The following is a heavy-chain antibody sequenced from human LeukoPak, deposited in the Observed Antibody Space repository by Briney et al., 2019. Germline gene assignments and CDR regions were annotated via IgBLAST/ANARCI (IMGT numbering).Heavy chain of an antibody. CDR3: ARASHDYGDYSHFDY. J-gene: IGHJ4*02. Sequence: SETLSLTCIVSGGSISSSNWWSWVRQPPGKGLEWIGEIYRSGSANYNPSLKSRVTISVDKSKNLFSLRLSSVTAADTAVYYCARASHDYGDYSHFDYWGQGTLVTVSS. CDR1: GGSISSSNW. V-gene: IGHV4/OR15-8*01. CDR2: IYRSGSA. D-gene: IGHD4-17*01.